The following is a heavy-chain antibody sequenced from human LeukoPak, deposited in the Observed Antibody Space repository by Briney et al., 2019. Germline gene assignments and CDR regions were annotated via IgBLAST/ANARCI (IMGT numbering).Heavy chain of an antibody. CDR1: GGSFSGYY. D-gene: IGHD3-10*01. J-gene: IGHJ4*02. V-gene: IGHV4-31*11. CDR3: ARGELWFGDPRGFDY. Sequence: SETLSLTCAVYGGSFSGYYWSWIRQHPGNGLEWIGYIYYSGSTYYNPSLKSRVTISVDTSKNQFSLKLSSVTAADTAVYYCARGELWFGDPRGFDYWGQGTLVTVSS. CDR2: IYYSGST.